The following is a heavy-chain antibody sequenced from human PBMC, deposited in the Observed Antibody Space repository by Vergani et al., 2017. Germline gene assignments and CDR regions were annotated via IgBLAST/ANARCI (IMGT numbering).Heavy chain of an antibody. V-gene: IGHV4-61*05. CDR1: GASIRSSNYY. J-gene: IGHJ3*02. CDR3: ARNPYCGGDCYSDAFDI. CDR2: IYYSGST. D-gene: IGHD2-21*02. Sequence: LQLQESGPGLVKPSATLSLTCSVSGASIRSSNYYWGWIRQPPGKGLEWIGYIYYSGSTNYNPSLKSRVTISVDTSKNQFSLKLSSVTAADTAVYYCARNPYCGGDCYSDAFDIWGQGTMVTVSS.